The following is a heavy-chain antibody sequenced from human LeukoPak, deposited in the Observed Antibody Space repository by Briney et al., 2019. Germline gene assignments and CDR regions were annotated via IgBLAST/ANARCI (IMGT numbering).Heavy chain of an antibody. CDR3: ARVGSCSGGSCYYRLFDY. D-gene: IGHD2-15*01. CDR2: IYYSGST. CDR1: GGSISSSSYY. V-gene: IGHV4-39*01. Sequence: SETLSLTCTVSGGSISSSSYYWGWIRQPPGKGLEWIGSIYYSGSTYYNPSLKSRVTISVDTSKNQFSLKLSSVTAADTAVYYCARVGSCSGGSCYYRLFDYWGQGTLVTVSS. J-gene: IGHJ4*02.